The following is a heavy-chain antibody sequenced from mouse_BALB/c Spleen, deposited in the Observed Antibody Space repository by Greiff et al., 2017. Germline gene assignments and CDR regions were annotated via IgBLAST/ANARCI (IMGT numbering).Heavy chain of an antibody. CDR1: GYTFTSYW. V-gene: IGHV1-7*01. CDR3: ASPTRAYGSSYEGYFDV. CDR2: INPSTGYT. Sequence: VKLVESGAELAKPGASVKMSCKASGYTFTSYWMHWVKQRPGQGLEWIGYINPSTGYTEYNQKFKDKATLTADKSSSTAYMQLSSLTSEDSAVYYCASPTRAYGSSYEGYFDVWGAGTTVTVSS. J-gene: IGHJ1*01. D-gene: IGHD1-1*01.